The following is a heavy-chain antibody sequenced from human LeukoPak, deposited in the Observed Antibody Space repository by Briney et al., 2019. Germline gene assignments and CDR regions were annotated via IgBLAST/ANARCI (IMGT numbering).Heavy chain of an antibody. D-gene: IGHD3-16*01. CDR2: ISGSSSNT. CDR3: ARATGTWGHDGFDI. J-gene: IGHJ3*02. Sequence: ASVKVSCKAYGYTFISHGISWVRQALGQGLEWMGWISGSSSNTNYAQRLQGRVTMTTDTSTTTAYMELRSLRSDDTAVYYCARATGTWGHDGFDIWGQGTMVTVSS. CDR1: GYTFISHG. V-gene: IGHV1-18*01.